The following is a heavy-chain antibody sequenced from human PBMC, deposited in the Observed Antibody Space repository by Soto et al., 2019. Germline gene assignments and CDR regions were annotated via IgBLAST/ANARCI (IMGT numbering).Heavy chain of an antibody. CDR2: ILPIFGTA. V-gene: IGHV1-69*06. CDR1: GGTLSSNA. Sequence: SVKLSCKSSGGTLSSNAISCVRQAPRQRPEWMANILPIFGTADYAQKFQGRVTITADKSTNTAYMELRSLLSEDTAVYYCARGHEFGGNSDAYDIWGQGTVVTVSS. J-gene: IGHJ3*02. CDR3: ARGHEFGGNSDAYDI. D-gene: IGHD2-21*01.